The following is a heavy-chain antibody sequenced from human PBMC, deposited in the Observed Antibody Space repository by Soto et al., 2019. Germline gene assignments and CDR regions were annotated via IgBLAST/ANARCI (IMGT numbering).Heavy chain of an antibody. CDR1: SDSVSRHY. Sequence: QLQLQESGPGLVRPSETLSLTCTVSSDSVSRHYWTWLRQPPGKGLEWIGYVSYRGTTNYNPSLKSRVSISVDTSKNQYSLKLTSVTAADTALYYCARIVDPAYYYYYMDVWGKGTTVIVSS. D-gene: IGHD1-26*01. J-gene: IGHJ6*03. CDR3: ARIVDPAYYYYYMDV. V-gene: IGHV4-59*08. CDR2: VSYRGTT.